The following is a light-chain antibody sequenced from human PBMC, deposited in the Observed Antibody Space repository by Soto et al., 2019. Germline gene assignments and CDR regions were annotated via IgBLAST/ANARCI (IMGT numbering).Light chain of an antibody. J-gene: IGLJ2*01. V-gene: IGLV2-14*01. CDR1: SSDVGGYNY. CDR2: EVS. Sequence: QSALTQPASVSGSPGQSITISCTGTSSDVGGYNYVSWYQQHPGKAPKLMICEVSNRPSGVSNRFSGSKSGNTASLTISGLQAEDEADYSCSSYTSSSTPYVVFGGGTKVTVL. CDR3: SSYTSSSTPYVV.